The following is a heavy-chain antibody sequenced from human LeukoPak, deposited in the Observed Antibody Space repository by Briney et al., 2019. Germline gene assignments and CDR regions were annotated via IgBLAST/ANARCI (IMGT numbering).Heavy chain of an antibody. CDR1: AFTFSSYW. CDR2: IKQDGSER. D-gene: IGHD4-23*01. CDR3: ARGIGGYYMDV. J-gene: IGHJ6*03. V-gene: IGHV3-7*01. Sequence: GSLRLSCAASAFTFSSYWMSWVRQAPGKGLEWVANIKQDGSERYYVDSVKGRFTISRDNAKNSLYLQMNSLRAEDTAVYYCARGIGGYYMDVWGKGTTVTVSS.